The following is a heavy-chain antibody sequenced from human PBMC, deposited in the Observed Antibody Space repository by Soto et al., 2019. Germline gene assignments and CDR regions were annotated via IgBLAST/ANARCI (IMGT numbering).Heavy chain of an antibody. Sequence: GGSLRLSCAASGFTFSSYSMNWVRQAPGKGLEWVSSISSSSSYIYYADSVKGRFTISRDNAKNSLYLQMNSLRAEDTAVYYCARVGYCGGDCSRPPEPQPDYWGQGTLVTVSS. CDR3: ARVGYCGGDCSRPPEPQPDY. D-gene: IGHD2-21*02. CDR1: GFTFSSYS. V-gene: IGHV3-21*01. J-gene: IGHJ4*02. CDR2: ISSSSSYI.